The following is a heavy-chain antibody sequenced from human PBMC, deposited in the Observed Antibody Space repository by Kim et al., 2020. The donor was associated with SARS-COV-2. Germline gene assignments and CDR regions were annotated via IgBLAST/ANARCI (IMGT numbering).Heavy chain of an antibody. CDR3: ARGNQQWLVTGYYYYGMDV. J-gene: IGHJ6*02. V-gene: IGHV4-34*01. CDR1: GGSFSGYY. Sequence: SETLSLTCAVYGGSFSGYYWSWIRQPPGKGLEWIGEINHSGSTNYNPSLKSRVTISVDTSKNQFSLKLSSVTAADTAVYYCARGNQQWLVTGYYYYGMDVWGQGTTVTVSS. CDR2: INHSGST. D-gene: IGHD6-19*01.